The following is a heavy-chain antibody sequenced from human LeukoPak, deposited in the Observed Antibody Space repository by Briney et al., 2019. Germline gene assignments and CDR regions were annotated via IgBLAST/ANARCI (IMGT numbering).Heavy chain of an antibody. CDR2: INPDGSEK. D-gene: IGHD3-3*01. Sequence: GGSLRLSCAASGFTFSNYWMKWVRQPSGKGLEWVATINPDGSEKLYVDSVKSRFTISRDNAENSLYLQMNSLRAEDTAVYYCASYYDFWSAYRSDYWGQGTLVTVSS. CDR3: ASYYDFWSAYRSDY. J-gene: IGHJ4*02. CDR1: GFTFSNYW. V-gene: IGHV3-7*01.